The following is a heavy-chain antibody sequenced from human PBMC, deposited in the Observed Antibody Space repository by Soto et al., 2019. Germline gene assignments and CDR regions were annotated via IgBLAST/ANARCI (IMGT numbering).Heavy chain of an antibody. CDR3: ARGDSSSWEYYYYDGMDV. V-gene: IGHV1-69*01. CDR1: GGTFSSYA. J-gene: IGHJ6*02. D-gene: IGHD6-13*01. Sequence: QVQLVQSGAEVKKPGSSVKVSCKASGGTFSSYAISWVRQAPGQGLEWMGGIIPIFGTANYAQKLQGRVTITPDESTSPAYMELSSLRSEDTAVYYCARGDSSSWEYYYYDGMDVWGQGTTVTVSS. CDR2: IIPIFGTA.